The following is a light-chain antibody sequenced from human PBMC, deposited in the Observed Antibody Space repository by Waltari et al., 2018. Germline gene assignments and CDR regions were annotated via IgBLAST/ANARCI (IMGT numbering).Light chain of an antibody. CDR3: QQYYNTPFT. CDR1: QSVLYSSNNKNY. V-gene: IGKV4-1*01. J-gene: IGKJ3*01. CDR2: WAS. Sequence: DIVMTQSPDSLAVSLGERATINCKSSQSVLYSSNNKNYLAWYQQKPGQPPKLLIYWASTRESGVPDRFSRSGSGTDFTLTINSLQAEDVAVYYCQQYYNTPFTFAPGTKVEFK.